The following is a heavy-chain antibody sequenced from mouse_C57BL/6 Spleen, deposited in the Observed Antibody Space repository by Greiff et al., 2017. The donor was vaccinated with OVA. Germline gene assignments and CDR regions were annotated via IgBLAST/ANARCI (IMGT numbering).Heavy chain of an antibody. CDR2: INPGSGGT. D-gene: IGHD2-5*01. Sequence: QVHVKQSGAELVRPGTSVKVSCKASGYAFTNYLIEWVKQRPGQGLEWIGVINPGSGGTNYNEKFKGKATLTADKSSSTAYMQLSSLTSEDSAVYVCALYSNYRAWFADWGQGTLVTVSA. CDR3: ALYSNYRAWFAD. CDR1: GYAFTNYL. J-gene: IGHJ3*01. V-gene: IGHV1-54*01.